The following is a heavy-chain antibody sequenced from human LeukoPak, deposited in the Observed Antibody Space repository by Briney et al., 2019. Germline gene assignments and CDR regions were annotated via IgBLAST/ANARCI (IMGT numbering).Heavy chain of an antibody. CDR2: ISRDSTTM. V-gene: IGHV3-11*01. CDR1: LFSFSDFS. CDR3: ARDSLPAAIGIFDY. Sequence: GGSLRLSCAASLFSFSDFSMAWIRQAPGKGLEWVSYISRDSTTMYSADSVKGRFTISRDNGKNSLYLQMNSLRAEDTAVYYCARDSLPAAIGIFDYWGQGTLVTVSS. J-gene: IGHJ4*02. D-gene: IGHD2-2*01.